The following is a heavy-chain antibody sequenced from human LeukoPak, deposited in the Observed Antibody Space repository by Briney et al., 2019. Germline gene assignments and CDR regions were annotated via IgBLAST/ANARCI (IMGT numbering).Heavy chain of an antibody. CDR2: IYTSGST. J-gene: IGHJ4*02. V-gene: IGHV4-61*02. CDR3: ARDSDY. Sequence: SETLSLTCTVSGGSISSGSYYWSWIRQPAGKGLEWIGRIYTSGSTNYNPSLKSRVTISVDTSKNQFSLKLSSVTAADTAVYYCARDSDYWGQGTLVTVSS. CDR1: GGSISSGSYY.